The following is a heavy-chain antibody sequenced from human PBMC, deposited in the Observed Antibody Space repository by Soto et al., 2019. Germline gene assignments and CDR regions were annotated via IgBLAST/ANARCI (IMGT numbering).Heavy chain of an antibody. CDR2: INPNSGGT. Sequence: ASVKVACKASGYTFTGYYMHWVRQAPGQGLEGMGWINPNSGGTNYAQKFQGRVTMTRDTSISTAYMELSRLSYDDTAVSYCGRDLQTRIAAATVYRFDPWGQGTLVTVSS. D-gene: IGHD6-13*01. V-gene: IGHV1-2*02. CDR3: GRDLQTRIAAATVYRFDP. J-gene: IGHJ5*02. CDR1: GYTFTGYY.